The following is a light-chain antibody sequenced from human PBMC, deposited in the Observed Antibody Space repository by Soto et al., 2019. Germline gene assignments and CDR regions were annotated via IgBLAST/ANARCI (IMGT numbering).Light chain of an antibody. V-gene: IGLV2-14*01. CDR1: SSDVGRYTY. J-gene: IGLJ2*01. CDR3: ISYAGSNNVV. Sequence: QSVLTQPASVSGSPGQSITISCAGTSSDVGRYTYVSWYQQHPGKVPKLLIYDVYNRPSGVSDRFSGSKSDNTASLTISGLQAEDEADYYCISYAGSNNVVFGGGTKLTVL. CDR2: DVY.